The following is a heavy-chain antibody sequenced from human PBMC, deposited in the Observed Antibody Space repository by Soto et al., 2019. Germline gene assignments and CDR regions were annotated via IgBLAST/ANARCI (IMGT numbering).Heavy chain of an antibody. CDR3: AKDASITTTYLAN. D-gene: IGHD1-1*01. CDR2: ISWNSGNI. J-gene: IGHJ4*02. CDR1: GFTVDDYA. V-gene: IGHV3-9*01. Sequence: EVQLVESGGDMVQPGRTLRLSCAASGFTVDDYAMHWVRQAPGKGLEWVSSISWNSGNIDYADSVKGRFTVSRDNAKNSLYLHMSSLRSEDTALYYCAKDASITTTYLANWGQGTLVTVSS.